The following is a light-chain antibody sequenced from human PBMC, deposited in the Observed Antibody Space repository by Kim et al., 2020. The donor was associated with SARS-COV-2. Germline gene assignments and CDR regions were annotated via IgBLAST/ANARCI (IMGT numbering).Light chain of an antibody. Sequence: QSALTQPASVSGSPGQSITISCTGTSSDVGGYNYVSWYQQHPGKAPKLMIYDVSNRPSGVSNRFSGSKSGNTASLTISGLQAEYEADYYCSSYTSSSTLNWVFGGGTQLTVL. CDR1: SSDVGGYNY. J-gene: IGLJ3*02. V-gene: IGLV2-14*03. CDR2: DVS. CDR3: SSYTSSSTLNWV.